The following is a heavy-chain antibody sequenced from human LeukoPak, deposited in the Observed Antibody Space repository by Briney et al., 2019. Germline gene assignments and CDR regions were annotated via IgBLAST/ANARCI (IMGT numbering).Heavy chain of an antibody. J-gene: IGHJ3*02. CDR2: NSGST. Sequence: SETLSLTCTVSGDSISSYFWSWIRQPPGKGLEWIGYNSGSTNYNPSLKSRVTILLDRSKNQFSLKLSSVTAADTAVYYCARGRGYGGNYLRSFDIWGQGTMVTVSS. CDR3: ARGRGYGGNYLRSFDI. D-gene: IGHD1-26*01. CDR1: GDSISSYF. V-gene: IGHV4-59*08.